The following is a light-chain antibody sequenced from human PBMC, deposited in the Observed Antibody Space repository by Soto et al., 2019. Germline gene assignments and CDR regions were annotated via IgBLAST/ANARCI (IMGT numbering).Light chain of an antibody. Sequence: DIQMTQSPSSLSASVGDRVTITCRASQSISSYLNWYQQKPGTAPKLLIYAASSLHSGVPSRFSGSGSGTEFTLTISSLQPDDFATYYCQQYNTYRWTFGQGTKVDIK. CDR1: QSISSY. CDR2: AAS. CDR3: QQYNTYRWT. V-gene: IGKV1-39*01. J-gene: IGKJ1*01.